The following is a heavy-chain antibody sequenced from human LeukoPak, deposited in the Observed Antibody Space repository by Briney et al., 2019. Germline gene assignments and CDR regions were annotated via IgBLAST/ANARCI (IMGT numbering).Heavy chain of an antibody. CDR1: GGTFSSYA. V-gene: IGHV1-69*05. D-gene: IGHD4-17*01. CDR2: IIPIFGTA. Sequence: SVKVSCKASGGTFSSYAISWVRQAPGQGLEWMGRIIPIFGTANYAQKFQGRVTITTDESTSTAYMELSSLRSEGTAVYYCARGKPPYGDTDIDYWGQGTLVTVSS. CDR3: ARGKPPYGDTDIDY. J-gene: IGHJ4*02.